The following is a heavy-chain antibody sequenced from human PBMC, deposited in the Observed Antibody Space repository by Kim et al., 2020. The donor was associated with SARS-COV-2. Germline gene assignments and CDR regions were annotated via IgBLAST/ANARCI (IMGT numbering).Heavy chain of an antibody. D-gene: IGHD3-10*01. J-gene: IGHJ6*02. Sequence: TYAQGFTGRLVFSLDTSVSTAYLQISSLKAEDTDVYYCARGGSGRYGMDVWGQGTTVTVSS. CDR3: ARGGSGRYGMDV. V-gene: IGHV7-4-1*02.